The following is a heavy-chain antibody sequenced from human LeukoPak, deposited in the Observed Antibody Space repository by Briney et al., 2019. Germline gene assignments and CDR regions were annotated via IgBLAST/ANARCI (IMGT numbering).Heavy chain of an antibody. CDR3: ARFGEDWFTCRGGSCPIDH. J-gene: IGHJ4*02. V-gene: IGHV3-30-3*01. Sequence: GGSLRLSCAASGFTFSSYAMHWFRQAPGKGLEWVAVISYDESNKYYATSVKGRFTISRDNSKNTLYLQMNSLRAEDTAVYYCARFGEDWFTCRGGSCPIDHWGQGSLVTVSS. CDR2: ISYDESNK. D-gene: IGHD2-15*01. CDR1: GFTFSSYA.